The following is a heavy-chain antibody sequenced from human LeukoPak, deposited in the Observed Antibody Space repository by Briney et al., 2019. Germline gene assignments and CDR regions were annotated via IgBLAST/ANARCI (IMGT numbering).Heavy chain of an antibody. V-gene: IGHV4-4*07. CDR3: ARSKGYCSSTSCYEGGWYYYYYMDV. D-gene: IGHD2-2*01. CDR1: GGSISSYY. CDR2: IYTSGST. Sequence: SETLSLTCTVSGGSISSYYWSWIRQPAGKGLEWIGRIYTSGSTNYNPSLKSRVTMSVDTSKNQFSLKLSSVTAADTAVYYCARSKGYCSSTSCYEGGWYYYYYMDVWGKGTTVTISS. J-gene: IGHJ6*03.